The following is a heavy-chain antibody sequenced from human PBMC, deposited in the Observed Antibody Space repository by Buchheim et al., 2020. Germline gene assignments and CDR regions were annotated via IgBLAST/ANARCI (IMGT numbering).Heavy chain of an antibody. Sequence: QVQLQESGPGLVKPSETLSLTCTVSGGSISSYYWSWIRQPPGKGLEWIGYIYYSGSTNYNPSLKSRVTISVDTSKNQFSLKLSSVTAADTAVYYCARDGRSYGGGMDVWGQGTT. D-gene: IGHD1-26*01. CDR3: ARDGRSYGGGMDV. CDR2: IYYSGST. V-gene: IGHV4-59*01. CDR1: GGSISSYY. J-gene: IGHJ6*02.